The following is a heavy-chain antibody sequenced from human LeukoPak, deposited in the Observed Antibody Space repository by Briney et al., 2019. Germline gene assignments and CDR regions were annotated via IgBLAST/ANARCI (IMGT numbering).Heavy chain of an antibody. J-gene: IGHJ4*02. Sequence: GGSLRLSCAASGFTFSSYGMHWVRQAPGKGLEWVAFIRYDGSNKYYADSVKGRFTIFRDNSKNTLYLQMNSLRAEDTAVYYCAKVGPYYDSSGYYYESMYYFDYWGQGTLVTVSS. CDR1: GFTFSSYG. CDR2: IRYDGSNK. CDR3: AKVGPYYDSSGYYYESMYYFDY. V-gene: IGHV3-30*02. D-gene: IGHD3-22*01.